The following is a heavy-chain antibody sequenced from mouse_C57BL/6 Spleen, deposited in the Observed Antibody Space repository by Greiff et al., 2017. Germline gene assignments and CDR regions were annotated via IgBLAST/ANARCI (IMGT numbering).Heavy chain of an antibody. Sequence: EVKLQESGGGLVQPGGSLKLSCAASGFTFSDAWMDWVRQSPEKGLEWVAEIRNKANNHATYYAESVKGRFTISRDDSQRSVYLQMHSLSAKDTGIYYCTRGRYYGSSFDYWGQGTTLTVSS. CDR1: GFTFSDAW. J-gene: IGHJ2*01. CDR2: IRNKANNHAT. D-gene: IGHD1-1*01. CDR3: TRGRYYGSSFDY. V-gene: IGHV6-6*01.